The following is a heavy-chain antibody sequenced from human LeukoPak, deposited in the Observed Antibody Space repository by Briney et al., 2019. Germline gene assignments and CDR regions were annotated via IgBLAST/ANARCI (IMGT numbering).Heavy chain of an antibody. V-gene: IGHV1-2*02. J-gene: IGHJ5*01. CDR1: GYTFSGYY. CDR3: ARDRPNNWLDS. CDR2: INPNSGAT. Sequence: AASVKVSCKTSGYTFSGYYLHWVRQASGQGLEWVGFINPNSGATSYAQKFRGRVSVTRDTSITTAYLELASLRSDDTAVYYCARDRPNNWLDSWGQGTLVTVAS.